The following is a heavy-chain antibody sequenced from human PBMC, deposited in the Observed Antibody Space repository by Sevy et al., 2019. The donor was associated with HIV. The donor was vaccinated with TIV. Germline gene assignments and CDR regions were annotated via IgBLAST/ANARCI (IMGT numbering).Heavy chain of an antibody. CDR1: GFYFSNFW. J-gene: IGHJ5*02. Sequence: GGSLRLSCEASGFYFSNFWMHWVRQIPGKGLEWVSRIDKDGTGTIYADSVKGRFTVSRDNSKRTVFLQMDSLRVDDTAVYHCARDSYSSVGSHVGWFDPMGQGVLVTVSS. D-gene: IGHD6-19*01. V-gene: IGHV3-74*01. CDR3: ARDSYSSVGSHVGWFDP. CDR2: IDKDGTGT.